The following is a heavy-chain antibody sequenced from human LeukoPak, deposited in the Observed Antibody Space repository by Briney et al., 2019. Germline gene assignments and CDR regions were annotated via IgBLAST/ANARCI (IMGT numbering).Heavy chain of an antibody. CDR3: ARAVAGDDYGMDV. CDR2: IIPSLGIA. D-gene: IGHD6-19*01. V-gene: IGHV1-69*04. Sequence: SVKVSCKASGGTFSSYAISWVRQAPGQGLEWMGRIIPSLGIANYAQKFQGRVTITADKSTSTAYMELSSLRSEDTVVYYCARAVAGDDYGMDVWGQGTTVTVSS. CDR1: GGTFSSYA. J-gene: IGHJ6*02.